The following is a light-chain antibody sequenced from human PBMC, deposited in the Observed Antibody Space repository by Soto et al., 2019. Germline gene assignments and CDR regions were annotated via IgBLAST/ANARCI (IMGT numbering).Light chain of an antibody. J-gene: IGKJ1*01. V-gene: IGKV3-11*01. CDR3: QQRSNWQT. CDR2: DAS. CDR1: QSVSSY. Sequence: EIVLTQSPATLSLSPGERATLSCRASQSVSSYLAWYQQEPGQAPRLLIYDASNRATGIPARFSGSGSGTDFTLTISSLEPEDFAVYYCQQRSNWQTFGQGTKVDIK.